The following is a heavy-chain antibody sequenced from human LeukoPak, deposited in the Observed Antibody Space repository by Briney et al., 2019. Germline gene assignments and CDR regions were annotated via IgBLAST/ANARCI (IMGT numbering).Heavy chain of an antibody. CDR2: IHPNSGGT. V-gene: IGHV1-2*02. J-gene: IGHJ4*02. D-gene: IGHD3-3*01. CDR3: ARAPVGGPLRFFDY. CDR1: GYTFTGYY. Sequence: ASVKVSRKASGYTFTGYYIHWVRQAPGQGLEWMGWIHPNSGGTNFAQKFQGRVTMTRDSSISTAYMEVSSLRSDDTAVYYCARAPVGGPLRFFDYWGQGTLVTVSS.